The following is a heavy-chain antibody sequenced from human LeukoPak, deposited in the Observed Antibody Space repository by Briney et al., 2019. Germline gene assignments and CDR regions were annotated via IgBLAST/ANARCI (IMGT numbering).Heavy chain of an antibody. J-gene: IGHJ4*02. CDR3: ATLRGCSSTSCYGGVDY. CDR1: GGTFSSYA. Sequence: GASVKVSCKASGGTFSSYAISWVRQAPGQGLEWMGGIIPIFGTANYAQKFQGRVTTAADESTSTAYMELSSLRSEDTAVYYCATLRGCSSTSCYGGVDYWGQGTLVTVSS. CDR2: IIPIFGTA. D-gene: IGHD2-2*01. V-gene: IGHV1-69*13.